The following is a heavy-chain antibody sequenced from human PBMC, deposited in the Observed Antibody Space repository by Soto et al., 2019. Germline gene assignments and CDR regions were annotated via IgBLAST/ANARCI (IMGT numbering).Heavy chain of an antibody. CDR1: GYTFTSYA. D-gene: IGHD6-19*01. CDR2: INAGNGNT. CDR3: ARVSGWYYFDY. V-gene: IGHV1-3*01. Sequence: QVQLVQSGAEVKKPGASVKVSCKASGYTFTSYAMHWVRQAPGQRLEWMGWINAGNGNTKYSQKFQGRVTITRDTSASTSYMELSSLRSEDTAVYYCARVSGWYYFDYWGQGTLVTVSS. J-gene: IGHJ4*02.